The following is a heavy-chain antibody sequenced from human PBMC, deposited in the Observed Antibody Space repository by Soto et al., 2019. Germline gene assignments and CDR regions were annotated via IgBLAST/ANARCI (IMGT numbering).Heavy chain of an antibody. J-gene: IGHJ5*02. Sequence: ASVKVSCKASGYTFTSYGISWVRQAPGQGLEWMGWISAYNGNTNYAQKLQGRATMTTDTSTSTAYMELRSLRSDDTAVYYCARNYGYPGPQNNWFDPWGQGTLVTVSS. CDR3: ARNYGYPGPQNNWFDP. CDR1: GYTFTSYG. D-gene: IGHD5-18*01. CDR2: ISAYNGNT. V-gene: IGHV1-18*01.